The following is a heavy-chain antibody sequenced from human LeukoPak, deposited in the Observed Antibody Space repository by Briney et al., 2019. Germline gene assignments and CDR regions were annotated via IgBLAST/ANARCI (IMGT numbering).Heavy chain of an antibody. J-gene: IGHJ6*02. CDR1: GFTFSSYA. D-gene: IGHD3-10*01. Sequence: PGGSLRLSCAASGFTFSSYAMSWVRQAPGKGLEWVSAISGSGGSTYYADSVKGRFTISRDNSKNTLYLQMNSLRAEDTAVYYCAKGGKGFGELSLFDMDVWGQGTTVTVSS. CDR2: ISGSGGST. CDR3: AKGGKGFGELSLFDMDV. V-gene: IGHV3-23*01.